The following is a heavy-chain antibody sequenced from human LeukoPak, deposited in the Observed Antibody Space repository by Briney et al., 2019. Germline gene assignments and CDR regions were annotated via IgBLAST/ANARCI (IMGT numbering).Heavy chain of an antibody. D-gene: IGHD1-26*01. CDR2: VFYNGAT. CDR3: AAWELLLETFDI. J-gene: IGHJ3*02. Sequence: SETLSLTCIVSGGSISSSIYYWAWVRQPPGKGLEWIGTVFYNGATQYSPSLRSRVTISIDTSTNQFSLKLTSVTAADTAVYYCAAWELLLETFDIWGQGTMVTVSS. V-gene: IGHV4-39*07. CDR1: GGSISSSIYY.